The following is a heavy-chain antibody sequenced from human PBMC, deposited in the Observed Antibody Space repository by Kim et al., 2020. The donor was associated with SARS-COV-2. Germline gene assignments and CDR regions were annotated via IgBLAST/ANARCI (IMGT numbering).Heavy chain of an antibody. CDR3: ARHFLFPGGSYRYGAFDI. CDR2: IYYSGST. Sequence: SETLSLTCTVSGGSISSSSYYWGWIRQPPGKGLEWIGSIYYSGSTYYNPSLKSRVTISVDTSKNQFSLKLSSVTAADTAVYYCARHFLFPGGSYRYGAFDIWGQGTMVTVSS. J-gene: IGHJ3*02. CDR1: GGSISSSSYY. D-gene: IGHD3-16*02. V-gene: IGHV4-39*01.